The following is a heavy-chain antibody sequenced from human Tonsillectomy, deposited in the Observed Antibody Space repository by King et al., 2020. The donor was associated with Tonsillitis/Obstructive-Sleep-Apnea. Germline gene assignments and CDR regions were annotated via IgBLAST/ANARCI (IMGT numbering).Heavy chain of an antibody. J-gene: IGHJ5*02. D-gene: IGHD3-22*01. Sequence: VQLVQSGAEVKKPGESLKISCKGSGYSFTSYCIGWVRQMPGKGLEWMGIIYPGDSETRYSPSFQGQVTISADKSISTAYLQWSSLKASDTAMYYCARVHYYFGSGGYYWFDPWGQGTLVTVSS. CDR1: GYSFTSYC. CDR3: ARVHYYFGSGGYYWFDP. CDR2: IYPGDSET. V-gene: IGHV5-51*03.